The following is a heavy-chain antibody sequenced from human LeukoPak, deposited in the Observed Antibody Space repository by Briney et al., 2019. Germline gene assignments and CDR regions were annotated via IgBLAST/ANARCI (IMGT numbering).Heavy chain of an antibody. V-gene: IGHV3-7*01. CDR2: IKGNGNEQ. Sequence: GGSLRLSCEVSGFTFNNYWMSWVRQAPGKGPEWVAHIKGNGNEQYYADSVKGRFTISRDNVKQSLGLQMNSLRVEDTAVYYCARGPGDYDASDIWGQGTMVTVSS. D-gene: IGHD4-11*01. CDR1: GFTFNNYW. CDR3: ARGPGDYDASDI. J-gene: IGHJ3*02.